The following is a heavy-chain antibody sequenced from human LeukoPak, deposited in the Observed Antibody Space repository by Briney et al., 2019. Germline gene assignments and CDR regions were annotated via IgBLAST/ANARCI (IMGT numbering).Heavy chain of an antibody. CDR2: INHSGST. J-gene: IGHJ6*02. Sequence: SETLSLTCAVYGGSFSGYYWSWIRHPPGKGLEWIGEINHSGSTNYNPSLKSRVTISVDTSKNQFSLKLSSVTAADTAVYYCARGGAAAGTRNYYYYGMDVWGQGTTATVSS. CDR3: ARGGAAAGTRNYYYYGMDV. V-gene: IGHV4-34*01. CDR1: GGSFSGYY. D-gene: IGHD6-13*01.